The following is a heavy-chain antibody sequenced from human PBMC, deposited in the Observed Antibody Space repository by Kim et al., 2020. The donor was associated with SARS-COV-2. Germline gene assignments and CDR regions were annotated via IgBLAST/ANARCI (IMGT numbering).Heavy chain of an antibody. CDR1: GDSVSSHSYY. J-gene: IGHJ4*02. CDR2: IYYPGST. Sequence: SETLSLTCIVSGDSVSSHSYYWGWIRQPPGKGLEWIGSIYYPGSTYYNPSLKSRVTISADTSKNQFSLNLSSVTAADTAMYYCARQGSGSYDYWGQGTLV. V-gene: IGHV4-39*01. D-gene: IGHD1-26*01. CDR3: ARQGSGSYDY.